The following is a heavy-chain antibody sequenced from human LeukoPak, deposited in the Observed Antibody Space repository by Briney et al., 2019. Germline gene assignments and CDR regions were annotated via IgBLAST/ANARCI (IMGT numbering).Heavy chain of an antibody. CDR3: ARREGIASRRNFDY. CDR2: IYPGDSDT. V-gene: IGHV5-51*01. D-gene: IGHD6-6*01. Sequence: GESLKISCKGSGYSFTNYWIGWVRQMPGRGLEWMGIIYPGDSDTRYSPSFQGQVTISADKSISTAYLHWSSLRASDTAMYYCARREGIASRRNFDYWGQGTPVTVSS. J-gene: IGHJ4*02. CDR1: GYSFTNYW.